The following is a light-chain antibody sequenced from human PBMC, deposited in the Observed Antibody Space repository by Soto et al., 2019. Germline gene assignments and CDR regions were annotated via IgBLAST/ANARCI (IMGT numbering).Light chain of an antibody. CDR1: QTVRNNY. V-gene: IGKV3-20*01. CDR2: DAS. Sequence: VVTQSPCTLSLYPGERATLSCRASQTVRNNYLAWYQQKPGQAPRLLIYDASSRATGIPDRFSGGGSGTDFTLTISRLEPEDFAVYYCQQYGSSGTFAQGTKVDI. J-gene: IGKJ1*01. CDR3: QQYGSSGT.